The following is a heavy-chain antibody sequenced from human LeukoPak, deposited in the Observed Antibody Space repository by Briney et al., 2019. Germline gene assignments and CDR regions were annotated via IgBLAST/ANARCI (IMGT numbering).Heavy chain of an antibody. CDR3: ARHVPGKGRSYMTLIDV. J-gene: IGHJ6*03. V-gene: IGHV1-8*01. D-gene: IGHD3-16*01. CDR1: GYTFTRYD. CDR2: MKPNSGNT. Sequence: ASVKVSCKASGYTFTRYDINWVRQAPGPGLEWMGWMKPNSGNTGNATKFQGRVTISKNTSISTAYIELCSLRSEQTAVYNCARHVPGKGRSYMTLIDVWGKGTTVTVSS.